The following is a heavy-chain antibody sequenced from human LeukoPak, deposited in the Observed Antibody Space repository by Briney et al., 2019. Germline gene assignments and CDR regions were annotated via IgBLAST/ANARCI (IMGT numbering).Heavy chain of an antibody. V-gene: IGHV3-48*01. J-gene: IGHJ4*02. CDR2: ISSSSNTI. Sequence: PGGSLRLSCAASGFTFNTYSMNWVRQAPGKGLEWISYISSSSNTIYYADSVKGRFTISRDNSKNTLYLQMNSLRAEDTAVYYCAKDGVYGSGCCYFFDYWGQGTLVTVSS. CDR1: GFTFNTYS. CDR3: AKDGVYGSGCCYFFDY. D-gene: IGHD3-10*01.